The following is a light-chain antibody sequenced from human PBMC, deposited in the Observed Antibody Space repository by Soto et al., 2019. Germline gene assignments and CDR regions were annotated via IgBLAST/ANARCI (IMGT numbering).Light chain of an antibody. V-gene: IGKV3-20*01. CDR2: SAS. J-gene: IGKJ1*01. CDR3: QQYAGSPWT. CDR1: QRVSSNY. Sequence: EIVLTQSPGTLSLSPGERVTLSCRASQRVSSNYVAWYQQRPGQPPRLLIYSASRRANGIPDRFSGSGSGTDFSLTISRLEPEDFAVYYCQQYAGSPWTFGQGTKVDIK.